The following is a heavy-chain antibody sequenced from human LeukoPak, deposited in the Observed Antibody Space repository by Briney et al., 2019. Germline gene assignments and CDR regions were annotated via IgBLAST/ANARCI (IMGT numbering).Heavy chain of an antibody. CDR3: VRDLRTGSYGNYFEH. CDR1: GFTFDDYG. V-gene: IGHV3-20*04. D-gene: IGHD1-26*01. Sequence: PGGSLRLSCAASGFTFDDYGMSWVRQAPGGGLEWVTCISWNGGGTGNQEIMKGRYTISRDNAENSLYLQMNSLRAEDTALYYCVRDLRTGSYGNYFEHWGQGTLVTVSS. CDR2: ISWNGGGT. J-gene: IGHJ4*02.